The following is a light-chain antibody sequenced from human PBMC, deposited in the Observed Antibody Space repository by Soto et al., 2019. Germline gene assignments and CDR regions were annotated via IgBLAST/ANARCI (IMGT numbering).Light chain of an antibody. CDR3: GAWDESLNALV. J-gene: IGLJ3*02. Sequence: QSVLTQPPSVSEAPRQWVTISCSGNSFNVGKNAVNWYQQVQGGPPQLLVSYDDLKPSGVSDRFSGSKSGTSAFLAISGLQSEDEDDYYCGAWDESLNALVFGGGTKLTVL. CDR1: SFNVGKNA. CDR2: YDD. V-gene: IGLV1-36*01.